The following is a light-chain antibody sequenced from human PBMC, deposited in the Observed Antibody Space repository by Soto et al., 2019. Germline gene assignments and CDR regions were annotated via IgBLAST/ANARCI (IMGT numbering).Light chain of an antibody. CDR3: QQYDNLSLT. J-gene: IGKJ4*01. CDR1: QDTSNY. Sequence: DIPMTQSPSSLSASVGDRVTITCQASQDTSNYLNWYQQKPGKAPKLLLFDASNMETGVPSRFSGSGSGTDFTFTISSLQPEDIATYYCQQYDNLSLTFGGGTKVEIK. CDR2: DAS. V-gene: IGKV1-33*01.